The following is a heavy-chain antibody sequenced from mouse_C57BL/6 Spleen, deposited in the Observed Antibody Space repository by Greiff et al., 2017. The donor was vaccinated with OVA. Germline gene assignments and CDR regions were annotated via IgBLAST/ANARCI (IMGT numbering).Heavy chain of an antibody. CDR2: INPNNGGT. CDR3: ARDGDYYGSSSYAMDY. Sequence: EVQLVESGPELVKPGASVKIPCKASGYTFTDYNMDWVKQSHGKSLEWIGDINPNNGGTIYNQKFKGKATLTVDKSSSTAYMELRSLTSEDTAVYYCARDGDYYGSSSYAMDYWGQGTSVTVSS. CDR1: GYTFTDYN. J-gene: IGHJ4*01. D-gene: IGHD1-1*01. V-gene: IGHV1-18*01.